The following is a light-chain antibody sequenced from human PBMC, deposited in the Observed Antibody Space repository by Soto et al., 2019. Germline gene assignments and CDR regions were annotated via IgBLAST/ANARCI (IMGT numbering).Light chain of an antibody. CDR2: AAS. V-gene: IGKV3-15*01. J-gene: IGKJ1*01. CDR1: QSVSSN. Sequence: LMTQSPATLSVSPGERATLSCRASQSVSSNVAWYQLKPGQAPRLVIYAASTRATDIPATFSGSGSGTEFTLTISSLQSEDFAVYYCQQYNTGPPWTFGQGTRVEIK. CDR3: QQYNTGPPWT.